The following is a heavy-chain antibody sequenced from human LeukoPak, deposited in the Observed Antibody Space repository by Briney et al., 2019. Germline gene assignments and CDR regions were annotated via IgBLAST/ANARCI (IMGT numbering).Heavy chain of an antibody. CDR1: GYTFTSYD. D-gene: IGHD6-13*01. J-gene: IGHJ6*02. V-gene: IGHV1-8*01. Sequence: ASVKVSCKASGYTFTSYDINWVRQATGQGLEWMGWMNPNSGNTGYAQKFQGRVTMTRNTSMSTAYMELSSLRSEDTAVYYCARGSSSWYYYYYGMDVWGQGTTVTVSS. CDR2: MNPNSGNT. CDR3: ARGSSSWYYYYYGMDV.